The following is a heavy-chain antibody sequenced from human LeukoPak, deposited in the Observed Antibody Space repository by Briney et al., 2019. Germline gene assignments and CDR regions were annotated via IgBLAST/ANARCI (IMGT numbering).Heavy chain of an antibody. D-gene: IGHD5-24*01. Sequence: GRSLRLSCAASGFTFSSYGMHWVRQAPGKGLEWVAVVSFDGNNKYYANSVKGRFTISRDNSKSTLYLQMNSLRVEDTAIYYCAKGGPQFFDYWGQGTLVTVSS. CDR2: VSFDGNNK. CDR3: AKGGPQFFDY. CDR1: GFTFSSYG. V-gene: IGHV3-30*18. J-gene: IGHJ4*02.